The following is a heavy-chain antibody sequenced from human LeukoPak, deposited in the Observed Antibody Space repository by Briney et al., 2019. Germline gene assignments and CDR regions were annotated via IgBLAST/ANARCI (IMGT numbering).Heavy chain of an antibody. Sequence: ASVKVSCKASGGTFGSYAISWVRQAPGQGLEWMGGIIPIFGTANYAQKFQGRVTITADESTSTAYMELSSLRSEDTAVYYCARGRKQLGEIDYWGQGTLVTVSS. CDR2: IIPIFGTA. CDR3: ARGRKQLGEIDY. D-gene: IGHD6-6*01. V-gene: IGHV1-69*01. J-gene: IGHJ4*02. CDR1: GGTFGSYA.